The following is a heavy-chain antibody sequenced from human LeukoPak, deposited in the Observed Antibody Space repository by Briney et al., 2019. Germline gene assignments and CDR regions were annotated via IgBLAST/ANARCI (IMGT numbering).Heavy chain of an antibody. J-gene: IGHJ5*02. V-gene: IGHV3-66*02. Sequence: PRRCRSLSCAAYGFTASSNYISCVRQVPGKGLEWVSVIYSGGSTYYADSVKSRFTISRDNSKNTLYLQMGSLRAEDMAVYYCARGVDYYGSGSYWSNWFDTWGQGTLVTVS. CDR1: GFTASSNY. CDR3: ARGVDYYGSGSYWSNWFDT. D-gene: IGHD3-10*01. CDR2: IYSGGST.